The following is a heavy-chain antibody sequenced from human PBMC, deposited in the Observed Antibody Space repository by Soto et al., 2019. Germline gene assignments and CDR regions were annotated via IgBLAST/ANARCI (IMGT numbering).Heavy chain of an antibody. CDR3: TRDAKYYDILTGYFVNDY. CDR2: ISTDNGNT. V-gene: IGHV1-18*01. CDR1: GYTFNNFG. D-gene: IGHD3-9*01. J-gene: IGHJ4*02. Sequence: QVQLVQSGGEVKKPGASVKVSCKASGYTFNNFGISWVRQAPGQGLEWLGWISTDNGNTKYAQSLQGRVTMTTDTTTSTAYMEPRILRSDDTAVYYCTRDAKYYDILTGYFVNDYWGQGTLVTVSS.